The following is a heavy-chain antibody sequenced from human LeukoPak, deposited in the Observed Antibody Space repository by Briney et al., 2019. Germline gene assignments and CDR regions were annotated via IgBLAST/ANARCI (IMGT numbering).Heavy chain of an antibody. Sequence: GGSLRLSCAASGFTFSSYAMSWVRQAPGKGLEWVSAISGSGGSTYYADSVKGRFTISRDNSKNTLYLQMNSLRAEDTAVYYCAGSSGIAVAALFDYWGRGTLVTVSS. CDR1: GFTFSSYA. CDR3: AGSSGIAVAALFDY. CDR2: ISGSGGST. J-gene: IGHJ4*02. V-gene: IGHV3-23*01. D-gene: IGHD6-19*01.